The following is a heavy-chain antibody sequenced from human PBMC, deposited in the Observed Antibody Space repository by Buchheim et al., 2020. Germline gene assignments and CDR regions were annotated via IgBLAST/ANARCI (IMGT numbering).Heavy chain of an antibody. V-gene: IGHV4-34*01. D-gene: IGHD1-26*01. CDR1: GGSFSDYY. Sequence: QVQLQQWGAGLLKPSETLSLTCAVYGGSFSDYYWSWIRQPPGKGLEWIGEINHSGSTNFNPSLKSRVTMSVDTSNNQFSLKLSSVTAADTAVYYCARDSERATVYWGQGNL. CDR3: ARDSERATVY. J-gene: IGHJ4*02. CDR2: INHSGST.